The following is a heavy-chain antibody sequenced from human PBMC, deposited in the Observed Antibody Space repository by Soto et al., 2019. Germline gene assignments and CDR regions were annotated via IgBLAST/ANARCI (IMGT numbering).Heavy chain of an antibody. Sequence: GSLRLSCAASGFIVSTNYMTWVRQAPGKGLEWVSVIYTGGSTYYADSVKGRFTISRDNSKNTVYLQMNSLRAEDTALYYCARVFDAFDIWGQGTMVTVSS. J-gene: IGHJ3*02. CDR2: IYTGGST. V-gene: IGHV3-53*01. CDR3: ARVFDAFDI. CDR1: GFIVSTNY.